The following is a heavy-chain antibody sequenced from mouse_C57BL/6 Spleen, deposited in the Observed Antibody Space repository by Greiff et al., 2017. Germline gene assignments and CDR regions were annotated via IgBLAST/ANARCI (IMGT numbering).Heavy chain of an antibody. Sequence: QVQLQQSGPELVKPGASVKISCKASGYAFSSSWMNWVKQRPGKGLEWIGRIYPGDGDTNYNGKFKGKATLTAAKSSSTAYMQLSSLTSEDSAVYFCARRGIYDGYLDYWGQGTTLTVSS. J-gene: IGHJ2*01. CDR2: IYPGDGDT. CDR1: GYAFSSSW. CDR3: ARRGIYDGYLDY. D-gene: IGHD2-3*01. V-gene: IGHV1-82*01.